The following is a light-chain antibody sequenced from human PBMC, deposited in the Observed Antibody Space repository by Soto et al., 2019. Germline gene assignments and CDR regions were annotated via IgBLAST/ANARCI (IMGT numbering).Light chain of an antibody. Sequence: RVMTQSPATLSVSPGETATLSCGASQGVSTNLAWYQQKPGQAPRLLIYAASTRATGIPARFSGSGSGTEFTLTISSLQSEDFAVYYCQQYNNWPTTFGQGTKVDI. V-gene: IGKV3-15*01. CDR3: QQYNNWPTT. CDR2: AAS. J-gene: IGKJ1*01. CDR1: QGVSTN.